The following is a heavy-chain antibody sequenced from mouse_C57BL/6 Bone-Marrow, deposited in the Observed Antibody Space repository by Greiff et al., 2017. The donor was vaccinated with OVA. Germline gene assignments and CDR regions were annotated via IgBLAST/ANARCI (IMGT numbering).Heavy chain of an antibody. CDR2: IYPGDGDT. V-gene: IGHV1-82*01. J-gene: IGHJ1*03. CDR3: ARSDYYGSPSYWYFDV. CDR1: GYAFSSSW. Sequence: QVQLQQSGPELVKPGASVKISCKASGYAFSSSWMNWVKQRPGKGLEWIGRIYPGDGDTNYNGKFKGKATLTADKSSSTAYVQLSSLTSEDSAVYFCARSDYYGSPSYWYFDVWGTGTTVTVSS. D-gene: IGHD1-1*01.